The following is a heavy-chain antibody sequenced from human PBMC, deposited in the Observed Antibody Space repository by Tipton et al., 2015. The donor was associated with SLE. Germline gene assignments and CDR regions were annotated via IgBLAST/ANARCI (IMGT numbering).Heavy chain of an antibody. CDR1: GVSIRSGDYY. J-gene: IGHJ4*02. V-gene: IGHV4-31*03. Sequence: TLSLTCTVSGVSIRSGDYYWCWIRQHPGKGLEWIGYIHDSGATFYNPSLRSRSAISVDTSQNQFSLRLTSVTAADTAVYYCARHLGASFDFWGQGILVTVSS. CDR3: ARHLGASFDF. CDR2: IHDSGAT.